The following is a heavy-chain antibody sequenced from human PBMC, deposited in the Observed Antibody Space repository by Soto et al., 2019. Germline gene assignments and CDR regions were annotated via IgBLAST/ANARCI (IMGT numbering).Heavy chain of an antibody. Sequence: ASVKVSCKASGYTFTSYGISWVRQAPGQGLEWMGWISAYNGNTNYAQKLQGRVTMTTDTSTSTAYMELRSLRSDDTAVYYCARDPLYCSSTSCYIPPYYYYGMDVWGQGTTVTV. J-gene: IGHJ6*02. CDR3: ARDPLYCSSTSCYIPPYYYYGMDV. V-gene: IGHV1-18*04. CDR2: ISAYNGNT. CDR1: GYTFTSYG. D-gene: IGHD2-2*02.